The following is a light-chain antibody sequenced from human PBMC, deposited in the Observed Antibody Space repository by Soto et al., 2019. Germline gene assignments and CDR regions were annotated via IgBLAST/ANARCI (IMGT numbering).Light chain of an antibody. Sequence: QSVLTQPASVSGSPGQSITISCTGTSSDVGGYNFVSWYQQHPGKAPKLMIYEVSNRPSGLSNRFSGSKSGNTASLTISGLQAEDEADYYCSSYTTSTTVVFGGGTKVTVL. CDR2: EVS. CDR3: SSYTTSTTVV. CDR1: SSDVGGYNF. J-gene: IGLJ2*01. V-gene: IGLV2-14*01.